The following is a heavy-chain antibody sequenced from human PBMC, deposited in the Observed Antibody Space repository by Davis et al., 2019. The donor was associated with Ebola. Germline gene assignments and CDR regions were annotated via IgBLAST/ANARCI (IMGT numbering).Heavy chain of an antibody. CDR1: GFTLNNAW. J-gene: IGHJ6*02. V-gene: IGHV4-34*01. Sequence: GSLRLSCVASGFTLNNAWMSWIRQPPGKGLEWIGEINHSGSTNYNPSLKSRVTISVDTSKNQFSLKLSSMTAADTAVYYCARGLYYYYGMDVWGQGTTVTVSS. CDR2: INHSGST. CDR3: ARGLYYYYGMDV.